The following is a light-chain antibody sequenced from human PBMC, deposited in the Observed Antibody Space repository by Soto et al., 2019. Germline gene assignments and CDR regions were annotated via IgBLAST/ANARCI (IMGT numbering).Light chain of an antibody. J-gene: IGLJ7*01. CDR3: QSYDSTNHAV. CDR1: SGSIASNY. Sequence: NFMLTQPHSVSESPGKTVTISCTRSSGSIASNYVQWYQQRPGSAPTTVIYEDNQRPSGVPDRFSGSIDSSSNSASLTIYGLKTEDEDDYYCQSYDSTNHAVFGGGTQLTVL. V-gene: IGLV6-57*04. CDR2: EDN.